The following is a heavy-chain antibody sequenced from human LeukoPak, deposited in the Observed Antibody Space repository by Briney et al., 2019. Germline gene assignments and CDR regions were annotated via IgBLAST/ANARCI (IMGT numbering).Heavy chain of an antibody. Sequence: PGGSLRLSCAASGFTFSSYAMHWVRQAPGKGLEWVAVISYDGSNKYYADSVKGRFTISRDNSKNTLYLQMNSLRAEDTAVYYCAREEWVQLSYYFDYWGQGTLVTVSS. J-gene: IGHJ4*02. CDR2: ISYDGSNK. D-gene: IGHD5-24*01. CDR3: AREEWVQLSYYFDY. V-gene: IGHV3-30*04. CDR1: GFTFSSYA.